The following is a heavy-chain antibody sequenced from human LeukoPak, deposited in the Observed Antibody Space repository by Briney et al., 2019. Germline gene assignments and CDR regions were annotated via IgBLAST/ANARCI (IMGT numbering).Heavy chain of an antibody. CDR2: IYYSGST. V-gene: IGHV4-39*07. CDR1: GGSISSSSYY. CDR3: ASSGHSGYEEVFDY. J-gene: IGHJ4*02. D-gene: IGHD5-12*01. Sequence: PSETLSLTCTVSGGSISSSSYYWGWIRQPPGKGLEWIGSIYYSGSTNYNPSLKSRVTISVDTSKNQFSLKLSSVTAADTAVYYCASSGHSGYEEVFDYWGQGTLVTVSS.